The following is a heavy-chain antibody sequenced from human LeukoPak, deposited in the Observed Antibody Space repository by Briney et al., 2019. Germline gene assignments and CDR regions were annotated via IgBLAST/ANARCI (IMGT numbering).Heavy chain of an antibody. CDR1: GGSISSYY. CDR3: AGTMYSSSWYGPHYMDV. D-gene: IGHD6-13*01. CDR2: IYYSGST. J-gene: IGHJ6*03. Sequence: SETLSLTCTVSGGSISSYYWSWIRQPPGKGLEWIGYIYYSGSTNYNPSLKSRVTISVDTSKNQFSLKLSSVTAADTAVYYCAGTMYSSSWYGPHYMDVWGKGTTVTVSS. V-gene: IGHV4-59*01.